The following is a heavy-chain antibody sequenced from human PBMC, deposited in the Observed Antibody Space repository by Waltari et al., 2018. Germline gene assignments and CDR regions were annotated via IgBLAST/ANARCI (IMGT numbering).Heavy chain of an antibody. Sequence: QVQLVQSGAEVKKPGSSVKVSCKASGGPFSSSAISWVLQAPGQGLEWMGGIIPILGIANYAQKFQGRVTITADESTSTAYMELSSLRSEDTAVYYCARSRRGGDCYADYWGQGTLVTVSS. D-gene: IGHD2-21*01. CDR2: IIPILGIA. CDR1: GGPFSSSA. J-gene: IGHJ4*02. CDR3: ARSRRGGDCYADY. V-gene: IGHV1-69*04.